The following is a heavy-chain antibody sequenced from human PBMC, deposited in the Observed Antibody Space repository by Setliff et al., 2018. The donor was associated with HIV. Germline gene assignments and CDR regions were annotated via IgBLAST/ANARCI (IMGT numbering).Heavy chain of an antibody. CDR1: GGSISSGSYH. Sequence: LSLTCTVSGGSISSGSYHWSWIRQPAGKGLEWIGRFYTSGSTNYNPSLKSRVTISVEKSKNQFSLNLSSVTAADTAVYYCASSYDPNYYVSGSHHRHQGMYFDYWGQGMLVTVSS. D-gene: IGHD3-10*01. CDR3: ASSYDPNYYVSGSHHRHQGMYFDY. CDR2: FYTSGST. V-gene: IGHV4-61*02. J-gene: IGHJ4*02.